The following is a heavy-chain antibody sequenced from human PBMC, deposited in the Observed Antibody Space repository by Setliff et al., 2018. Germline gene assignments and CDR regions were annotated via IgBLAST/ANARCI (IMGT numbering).Heavy chain of an antibody. D-gene: IGHD3-10*01. CDR1: GDSISNSDYY. CDR2: VYNTGTT. CDR3: ARSLGSGSYYNSRPFYSDY. Sequence: SETLSLTCIVAGDSISNSDYYWGWIRQPPGKGLEWIGRVYNTGTTNYNPSLKSRVTISVDTSNNQFSLKLTSVTAADTAVYFCARSLGSGSYYNSRPFYSDYWGQGTLVTVSS. J-gene: IGHJ4*02. V-gene: IGHV4-39*07.